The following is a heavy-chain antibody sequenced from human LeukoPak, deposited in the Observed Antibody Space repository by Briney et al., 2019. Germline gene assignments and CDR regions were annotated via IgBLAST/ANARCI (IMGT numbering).Heavy chain of an antibody. Sequence: GGSLRLSCAASGFTFSSYWMSWVRQAPGKGLEWVANIKQDGSEKYYVDSVKGRFTISRDNAKNSLYLQMNSLRAEDTALYYCAKAHSNWGDAFDIWGQGTMVTVSS. CDR1: GFTFSSYW. D-gene: IGHD7-27*01. J-gene: IGHJ3*02. CDR2: IKQDGSEK. CDR3: AKAHSNWGDAFDI. V-gene: IGHV3-7*03.